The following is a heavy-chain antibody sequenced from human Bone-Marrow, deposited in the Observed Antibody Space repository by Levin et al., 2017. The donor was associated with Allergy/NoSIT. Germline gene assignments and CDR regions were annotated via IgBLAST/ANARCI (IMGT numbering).Heavy chain of an antibody. V-gene: IGHV3-23*01. D-gene: IGHD5-12*01. CDR3: ARDIGSIDY. J-gene: IGHJ4*02. CDR1: GFTFSNFA. CDR2: ISGCGTTT. Sequence: LSLTCAASGFTFSNFAMDWVRQAPGKGLEWVSAISGCGTTTHYADSVRGRSTISRDNSRNTLYLQMNSLTVEDTAVYYCARDIGSIDYWGQGTLVTVSS.